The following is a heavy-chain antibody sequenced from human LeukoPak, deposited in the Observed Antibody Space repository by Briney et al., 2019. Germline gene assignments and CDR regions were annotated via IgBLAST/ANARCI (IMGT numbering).Heavy chain of an antibody. CDR1: GFTFSNAW. V-gene: IGHV3-15*01. Sequence: GGSLRLSCAAPGFTFSNAWMSWVRQAPGKGLEWVGRIKSKTDGGTTDYAAPVKGRFTISRDDSKNTLYLQMNSLKTEDTAVYYCTRDRMVRGVIKDYYYMDVWGKGTTVTISS. J-gene: IGHJ6*03. D-gene: IGHD3-10*01. CDR2: IKSKTDGGTT. CDR3: TRDRMVRGVIKDYYYMDV.